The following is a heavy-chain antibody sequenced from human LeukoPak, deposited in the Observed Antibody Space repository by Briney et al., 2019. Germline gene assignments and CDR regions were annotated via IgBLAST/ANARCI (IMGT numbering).Heavy chain of an antibody. Sequence: SETLSLTCTVSGGSISSYYWSWIRQPPGKGLEWIGYIYYSGSTNYNPSLKSRVTISVDTSKNQFSLRLSSVTAADTAVYYCARFPVRGYSGYGYYYGMDVWGQGTTVTVSS. CDR3: ARFPVRGYSGYGYYYGMDV. CDR1: GGSISSYY. J-gene: IGHJ6*02. D-gene: IGHD5-12*01. CDR2: IYYSGST. V-gene: IGHV4-59*12.